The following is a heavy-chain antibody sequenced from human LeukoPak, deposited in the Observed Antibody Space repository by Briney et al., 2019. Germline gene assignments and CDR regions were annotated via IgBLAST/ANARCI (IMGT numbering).Heavy chain of an antibody. Sequence: SETLSLTCAVYGGSFSGYYWSWIRQSPDKGLEWIGEINHSGSTNYNPSLQSRVTISIDTSKKQFSMVLSSVTAADTAVYYCARHRAYTYAFYGGNPLDYWGQGTVVTVSS. J-gene: IGHJ4*02. D-gene: IGHD4-23*01. V-gene: IGHV4-34*01. CDR3: ARHRAYTYAFYGGNPLDY. CDR2: INHSGST. CDR1: GGSFSGYY.